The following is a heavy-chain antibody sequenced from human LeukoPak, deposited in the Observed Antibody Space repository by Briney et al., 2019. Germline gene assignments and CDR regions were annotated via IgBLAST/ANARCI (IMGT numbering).Heavy chain of an antibody. Sequence: GGSLRLSCAASGFIFSSYGMHWVRQAPGKGLEWVAVTSYDGSNKYYADSVKGRFTISRDNSKNTLYLQMNSLRAEDTAVYYCARVYGDYSDYWGQGTLVTVSS. CDR3: ARVYGDYSDY. J-gene: IGHJ4*02. CDR1: GFIFSSYG. CDR2: TSYDGSNK. D-gene: IGHD4-17*01. V-gene: IGHV3-30*03.